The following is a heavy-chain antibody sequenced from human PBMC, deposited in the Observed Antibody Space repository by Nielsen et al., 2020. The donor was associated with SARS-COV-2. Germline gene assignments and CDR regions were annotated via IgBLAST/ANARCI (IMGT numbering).Heavy chain of an antibody. Sequence: ASVKVSCKTSAYTASSYGITWVRQAPGQGLEWMGWISVYNANTNYAQKFQDRVTMTRDTSTSTAYMELRSLRSDDTAVYYCATGPSGSSWFYWGQGTLVTVSS. CDR2: ISVYNANT. J-gene: IGHJ4*02. V-gene: IGHV1-18*01. CDR1: AYTASSYG. CDR3: ATGPSGSSWFY. D-gene: IGHD6-13*01.